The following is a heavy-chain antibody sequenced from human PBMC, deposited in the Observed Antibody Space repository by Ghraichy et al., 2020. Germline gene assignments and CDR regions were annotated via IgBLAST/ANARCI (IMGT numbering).Heavy chain of an antibody. CDR1: GFTFSSYS. CDR3: MDV. Sequence: LSLTCAASGFTFSSYSMSWVRQAPGKGLEWVSYISSSSSTIYYADSVKGRFTISRDNAKNSLYLCARDRYCSSTSCSYGMDVWGQGTTVTVSS. J-gene: IGHJ6*02. CDR2: ISSSSSTI. D-gene: IGHD2-2*01. V-gene: IGHV3-48*01.